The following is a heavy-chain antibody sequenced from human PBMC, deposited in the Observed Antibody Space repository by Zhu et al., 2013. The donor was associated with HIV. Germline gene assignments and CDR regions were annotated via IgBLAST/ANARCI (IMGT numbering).Heavy chain of an antibody. J-gene: IGHJ5*02. Sequence: QVQLVQSGAEVKKPGASVRVSCKASGYIFSDYYIHWVRQAPGQGLEWMGGLFPNTGSTTYAQEFQGRVTITADMSTHTAYMEIYSLRSDDTALYFCTGGDFFASRLSWFGPWGQGTLVTVSS. CDR2: LFPNTGST. CDR1: GYIFSDYY. CDR3: TGGDFFASRLSWFGP. D-gene: IGHD3-3*01. V-gene: IGHV1-2*02.